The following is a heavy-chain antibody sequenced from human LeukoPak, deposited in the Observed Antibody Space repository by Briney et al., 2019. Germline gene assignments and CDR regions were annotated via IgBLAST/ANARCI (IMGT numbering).Heavy chain of an antibody. CDR2: ISRTSSTI. CDR1: GLSFNDYY. J-gene: IGHJ4*02. V-gene: IGHV3-48*01. CDR3: ARAGYSSSWYAY. D-gene: IGHD6-13*01. Sequence: PGGSLRLSCAASGLSFNDYYMNWVRQAPGKGLEWVSDISRTSSTIYYADSVKGRFTISRDNAKNSLYLQMNSLRAEDTAVYYCARAGYSSSWYAYWGQGTLVTVSS.